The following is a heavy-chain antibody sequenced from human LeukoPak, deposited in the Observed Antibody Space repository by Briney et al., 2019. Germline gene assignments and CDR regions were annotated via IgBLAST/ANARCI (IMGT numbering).Heavy chain of an antibody. CDR2: IYPGDSHT. CDR3: AIRMGVPRSDWFDP. Sequence: GESLKISCKASGYSFTNNWIGWVRQMPGKGLEWMGIIYPGDSHTRYSPSFQGQVTISADKSISTAYLQWSSLKASDTAMYYCAIRMGVPRSDWFDPWGQGTLVTVSS. D-gene: IGHD2-15*01. V-gene: IGHV5-51*01. CDR1: GYSFTNNW. J-gene: IGHJ5*02.